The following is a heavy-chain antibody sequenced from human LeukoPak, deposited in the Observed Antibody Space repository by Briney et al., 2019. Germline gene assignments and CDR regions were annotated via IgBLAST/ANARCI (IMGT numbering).Heavy chain of an antibody. CDR3: ARVLYGDYALDS. J-gene: IGHJ4*02. D-gene: IGHD4-17*01. Sequence: ASLKASCKPSGYTFTSHGISSVRQVPGQGLEWMGWTSAYSGNTDYAQKFQGRVTMTRDTSTSTAYMELRSLKSDDTAVYYCARVLYGDYALDSWGQGTLLTVSS. CDR1: GYTFTSHG. CDR2: TSAYSGNT. V-gene: IGHV1-18*01.